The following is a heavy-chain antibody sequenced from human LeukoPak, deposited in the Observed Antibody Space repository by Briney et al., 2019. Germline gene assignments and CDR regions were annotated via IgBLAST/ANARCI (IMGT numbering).Heavy chain of an antibody. D-gene: IGHD3-3*01. Sequence: GGSLRLSCAASGFTFSSYWMSWVRQAPGKGLEWVANIKQDGSEKYYVDSVKGRFTISRDNAKNSLYLQMNSLRAEDTAVYYCARDDNLRFLEWPSNYYMDVWGKGTTVTVSS. CDR2: IKQDGSEK. CDR1: GFTFSSYW. V-gene: IGHV3-7*01. J-gene: IGHJ6*03. CDR3: ARDDNLRFLEWPSNYYMDV.